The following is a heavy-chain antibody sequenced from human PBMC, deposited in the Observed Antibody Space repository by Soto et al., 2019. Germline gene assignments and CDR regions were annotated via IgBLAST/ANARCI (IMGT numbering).Heavy chain of an antibody. J-gene: IGHJ4*02. CDR3: ARERLNTGWYGFDH. CDR2: IFSSGST. Sequence: PSETLSLTCTVSGGSINTFYWSWVRQPAGKGLEWIGRIFSSGSTSFNPSLESRVAMSVDTSKNHFSLNLSSVTAADMAVYFCARERLNTGWYGFDHWGQGTQVTVSS. D-gene: IGHD6-19*01. CDR1: GGSINTFY. V-gene: IGHV4-4*07.